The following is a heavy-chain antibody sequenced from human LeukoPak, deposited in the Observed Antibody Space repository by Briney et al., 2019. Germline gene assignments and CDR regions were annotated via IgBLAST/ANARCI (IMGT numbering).Heavy chain of an antibody. V-gene: IGHV4-34*01. CDR2: INHSGST. CDR1: GGSFSGYY. Sequence: PSETLSLTCAVYGGSFSGYYWSWIRQPPGKGLEWIGEINHSGSTNYNPSLKSRVTMSVDTSKNQFSLKLSSVTAADTAVYYCAREYSGYDRAFDIWGQGTMVTVSS. D-gene: IGHD5-12*01. CDR3: AREYSGYDRAFDI. J-gene: IGHJ3*02.